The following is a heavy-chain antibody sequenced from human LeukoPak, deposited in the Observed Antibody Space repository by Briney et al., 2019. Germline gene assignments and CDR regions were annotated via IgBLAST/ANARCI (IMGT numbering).Heavy chain of an antibody. D-gene: IGHD2-2*01. CDR1: GFTSSSYW. CDR3: ARGDAYALNY. V-gene: IGHV3-74*01. J-gene: IGHJ4*02. Sequence: GSLKLPCAASGFTSSSYWMHWFRQAPGKGRVWVSRINSDGSTTTYADSVKGRFTISRDNAKNTLYLQMSSLRAEDTAVYCCARGDAYALNYWGQGTLVTVSS. CDR2: INSDGSTT.